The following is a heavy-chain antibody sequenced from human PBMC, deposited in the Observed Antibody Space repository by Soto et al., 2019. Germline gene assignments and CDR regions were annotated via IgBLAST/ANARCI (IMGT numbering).Heavy chain of an antibody. CDR2: ISATGGGT. Sequence: PVGSLRLSCAASGFKFSNYAMSWVRQAPGKGLEWVSLISATGGGTYYADSVKGRFTISRDNSHNTLYLQVHSLTAEDTAGYYCAKDRRAGGNSAFYFDFWGQGAQVTVSS. V-gene: IGHV3-23*01. CDR1: GFKFSNYA. D-gene: IGHD3-16*01. J-gene: IGHJ4*02. CDR3: AKDRRAGGNSAFYFDF.